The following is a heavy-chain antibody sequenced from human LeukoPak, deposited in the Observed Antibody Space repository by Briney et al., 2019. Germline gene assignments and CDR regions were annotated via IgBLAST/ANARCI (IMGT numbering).Heavy chain of an antibody. CDR1: GGSISSYY. CDR2: IYYSGST. Sequence: PSETLSLTCTVSGGSISSYYWSWIRQPPGKGLEWIGYIYYSGSTNYNPSLKSRVTISVDTSKNQFSLKLSSVTAADTAVYYCARDSRSWSLGRYFDYWGQGTLVTVSS. CDR3: ARDSRSWSLGRYFDY. V-gene: IGHV4-59*01. D-gene: IGHD6-13*01. J-gene: IGHJ4*02.